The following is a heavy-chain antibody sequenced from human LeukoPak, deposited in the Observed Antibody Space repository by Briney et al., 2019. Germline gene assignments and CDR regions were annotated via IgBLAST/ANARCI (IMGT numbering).Heavy chain of an antibody. Sequence: SETLSLICAVYGGSFSGYYWSWIRQPPGKGLEWIGEINHSGSTNYNPSLKSRVTISVDTSKNQFSLKLSSVTAADTAVYYCARDWAKYSSGAFDPWGQGTLVTVSS. CDR2: INHSGST. V-gene: IGHV4-34*01. CDR1: GGSFSGYY. J-gene: IGHJ5*02. CDR3: ARDWAKYSSGAFDP. D-gene: IGHD6-19*01.